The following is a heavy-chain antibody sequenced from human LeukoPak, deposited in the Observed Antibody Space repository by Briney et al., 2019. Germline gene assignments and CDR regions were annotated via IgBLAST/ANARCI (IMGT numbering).Heavy chain of an antibody. J-gene: IGHJ5*02. D-gene: IGHD6-19*01. V-gene: IGHV4-34*01. CDR3: ASLGSAVAGRFDP. CDR2: INHSGST. CDR1: GGSFSGYY. Sequence: SETLSLTCAVYGGSFSGYYWSWIRQPPGKGLEWIGEINHSGSTNYNPSLKSRVTISVDTSKNQFSPKLSSVTAADTAVYYCASLGSAVAGRFDPWGQGTLVTVSS.